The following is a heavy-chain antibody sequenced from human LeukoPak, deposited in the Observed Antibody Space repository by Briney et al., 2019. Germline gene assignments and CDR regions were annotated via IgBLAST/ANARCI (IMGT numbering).Heavy chain of an antibody. J-gene: IGHJ4*02. V-gene: IGHV1-18*01. D-gene: IGHD6-13*01. CDR2: ISAYNGNT. CDR3: ARDRPPPYSSSWYYFDY. CDR1: GYTFTSYG. Sequence: ASVKVSCKASGYTFTSYGISWVRQAPGQGLEWMGWISAYNGNTNYAQKLQGRVTMTTDTSTSTAYMELRSLRSDDTAVYYCARDRPPPYSSSWYYFDYWGQGTLVTVSS.